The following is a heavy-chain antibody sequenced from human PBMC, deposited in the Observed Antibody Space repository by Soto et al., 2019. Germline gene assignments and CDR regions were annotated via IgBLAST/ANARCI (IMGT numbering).Heavy chain of an antibody. CDR3: ARHGAIYSNSWYDLDY. V-gene: IGHV4-59*08. Sequence: SETLSLTCTVSGGSLSSYCWSWIRQPPGKGLEWVGYMYNSGSANYNPSLKSRVTISVDMSQNQFSLKLTSVTAADTAVYYCARHGAIYSNSWYDLDYWGQGTLVTVSS. CDR2: MYNSGSA. J-gene: IGHJ4*02. CDR1: GGSLSSYC. D-gene: IGHD5-18*01.